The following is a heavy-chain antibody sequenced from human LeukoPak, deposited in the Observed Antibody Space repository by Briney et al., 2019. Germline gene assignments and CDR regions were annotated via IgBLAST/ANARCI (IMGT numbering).Heavy chain of an antibody. D-gene: IGHD5-18*01. CDR2: IKQDGSEK. CDR3: ARDSWIQLFDY. V-gene: IGHV3-7*01. J-gene: IGHJ4*02. CDR1: GFTFSSYL. Sequence: GALRLSCAASGFTFSSYLISWVRQAPRKGVEWVANIKQDGSEKYYVDSVKGRFTISRDNAKNSLYLQMNSLRAEDTAVYYCARDSWIQLFDYWGQGTLVTVSS.